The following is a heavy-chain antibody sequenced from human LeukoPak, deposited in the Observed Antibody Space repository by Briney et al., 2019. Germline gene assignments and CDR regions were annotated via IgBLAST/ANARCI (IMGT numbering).Heavy chain of an antibody. CDR1: GYTFTGYY. D-gene: IGHD3-22*01. J-gene: IGHJ1*01. CDR3: ARGGYYYDSSGYSEYFQH. Sequence: ASVKVSCKASGYTFTGYYMHWVRQAPGQGLEWMGWINPNSGGTNYAQKFQGWVTMTRDTSISTAYMELSRLRSDDTAVYYCARGGYYYDSSGYSEYFQHWGQGTLVTVSP. V-gene: IGHV1-2*04. CDR2: INPNSGGT.